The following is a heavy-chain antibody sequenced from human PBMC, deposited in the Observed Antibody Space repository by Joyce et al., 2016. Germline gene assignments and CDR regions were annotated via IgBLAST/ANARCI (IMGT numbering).Heavy chain of an antibody. CDR1: GVTFSSYG. Sequence: QVQLVQSGAEMKKPGSSVKFSCKASGVTFSSYGISWLRQAPGQGLEWMGEIIPISGTANYAQKFQGRVTITADESTTTAYMDLSSLRSEDTAVYFCARGGSGYSFDSWGQGTLVTVSS. J-gene: IGHJ4*02. CDR2: IIPISGTA. D-gene: IGHD5-12*01. CDR3: ARGGSGYSFDS. V-gene: IGHV1-69*12.